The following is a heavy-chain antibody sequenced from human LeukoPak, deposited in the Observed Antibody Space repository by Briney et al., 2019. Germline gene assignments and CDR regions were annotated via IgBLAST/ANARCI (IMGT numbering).Heavy chain of an antibody. V-gene: IGHV4-61*02. CDR3: ARGPRIAAAGRGYYFDY. CDR1: GGSINSGSYY. Sequence: SETLSLTCTVSGGSINSGSYYWSWIRQPAGKGLEWIGRIYTRGSTNYNPSLKSRVAISVDTSKNQFSLKLSSVTAADTAVYYCARGPRIAAAGRGYYFDYWGQGTLVTVSS. J-gene: IGHJ4*02. CDR2: IYTRGST. D-gene: IGHD6-13*01.